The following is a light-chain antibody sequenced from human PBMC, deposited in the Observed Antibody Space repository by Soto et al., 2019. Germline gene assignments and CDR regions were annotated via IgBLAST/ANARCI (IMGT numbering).Light chain of an antibody. CDR1: SRDVGGYNY. V-gene: IGLV2-8*01. CDR2: EVS. J-gene: IGLJ1*01. Sequence: QSALTQPPSASGSPGQSVTISCTGTSRDVGGYNYVSWYQQHPGKAPKLMIYEVSKRPSGVPDRFSVSKSVNTASLTVSGLQAENEADYYCSSYACSNSLFGTGTKVNVL. CDR3: SSYACSNSL.